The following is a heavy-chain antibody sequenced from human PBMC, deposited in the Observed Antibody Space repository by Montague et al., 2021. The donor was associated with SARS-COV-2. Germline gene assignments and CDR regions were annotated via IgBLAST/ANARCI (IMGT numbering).Heavy chain of an antibody. CDR1: GDSVSSHSAT. Sequence: CAISGDSVSSHSATWNWIRQSPSRDLEWLGRTYYRSKWYNDYAVSVKSRVIINPDTSNNRISLQLNSVTPEDTAVYYCARAYCGGDRYFYWYFDLWGRGTLVAVSS. CDR2: TYYRSKWYN. D-gene: IGHD2-21*02. CDR3: ARAYCGGDRYFYWYFDL. J-gene: IGHJ2*01. V-gene: IGHV6-1*01.